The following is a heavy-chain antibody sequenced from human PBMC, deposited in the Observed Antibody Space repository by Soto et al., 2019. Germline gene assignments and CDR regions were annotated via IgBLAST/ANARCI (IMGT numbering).Heavy chain of an antibody. CDR3: ATGVRYCSGGICYPVYYYGMDV. V-gene: IGHV1-24*01. D-gene: IGHD2-15*01. Sequence: GASVKVSCKVSGYTLTELSMHWVRQAPGKGLEWMGGFDPEDGETIYAQKFQGRVTMTEDTSTDTAYMELSSLRSEDTAVYYCATGVRYCSGGICYPVYYYGMDVWGQGTTVTSP. CDR1: GYTLTELS. CDR2: FDPEDGET. J-gene: IGHJ6*02.